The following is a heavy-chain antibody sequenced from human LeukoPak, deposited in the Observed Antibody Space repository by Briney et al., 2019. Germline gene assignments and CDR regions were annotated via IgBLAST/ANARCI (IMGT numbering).Heavy chain of an antibody. CDR1: GGTFSSYA. J-gene: IGHJ4*02. CDR3: ARGHRSYGGGFDY. CDR2: MNPNSGNT. V-gene: IGHV1-8*02. Sequence: ASVKVSCKASGGTFSSYAISWVRQAPGQGLEWMGWMNPNSGNTGYAQKFQGRVTMTRNTSISTAYMELSSLRSEDTAVYYCARGHRSYGGGFDYWGQGTLVTVSS. D-gene: IGHD1-26*01.